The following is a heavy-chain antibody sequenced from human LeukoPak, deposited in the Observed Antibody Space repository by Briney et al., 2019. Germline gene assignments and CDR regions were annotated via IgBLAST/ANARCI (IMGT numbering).Heavy chain of an antibody. V-gene: IGHV3-20*04. CDR2: IKWNGGST. CDR1: GFTFDSYA. Sequence: GGSERLSCAACGFTFDSYAVSWVRHAPGKGLECVSGIKWNGGSTTCADSVEGLFSISRDNAKNSLYLQLNSLRGEDTALYYCSRHGDYYYYFDYWGQGTLVTVSS. CDR3: SRHGDYYYYFDY. D-gene: IGHD2-21*02. J-gene: IGHJ4*02.